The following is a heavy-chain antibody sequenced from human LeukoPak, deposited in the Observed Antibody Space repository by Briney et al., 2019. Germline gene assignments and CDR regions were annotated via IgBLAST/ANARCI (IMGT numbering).Heavy chain of an antibody. CDR3: ARGVKNGLKVAYYFDY. J-gene: IGHJ4*02. CDR2: IIPILGIA. CDR1: GGTFSSYT. V-gene: IGHV1-69*02. D-gene: IGHD2-8*01. Sequence: ASVKVSYKASGGTFSSYTISWVRQAPGQGLEWMGRIIPILGIANYAQKFQGRVTITADKSTSTAYMELSSLRSEDTAVYYCARGVKNGLKVAYYFDYWGQGTLVTVSS.